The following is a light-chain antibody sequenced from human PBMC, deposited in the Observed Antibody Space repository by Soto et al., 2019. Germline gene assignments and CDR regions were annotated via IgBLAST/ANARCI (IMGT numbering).Light chain of an antibody. J-gene: IGKJ5*01. CDR1: QSVSNY. CDR3: QQYGSSPRIT. Sequence: IVFTQSPATMSLSPGERATLSCRASQSVSNYLAWYQQKPGQAPRLLIYGASSRATGIPDRFSGSGSGTDFTLTISRLEPEDFAVYYCQQYGSSPRITFGQGTRLEIK. CDR2: GAS. V-gene: IGKV3-20*01.